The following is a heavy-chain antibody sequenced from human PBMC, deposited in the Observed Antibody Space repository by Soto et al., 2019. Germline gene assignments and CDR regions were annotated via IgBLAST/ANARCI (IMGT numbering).Heavy chain of an antibody. CDR2: IHYSGTT. Sequence: SETLSLTCTVSGSSMRNYFWTWIRQPPGKGLEWIGYIHYSGTTSFFPSYNPSLRSRVTMSVDTSKNQFSLNLRSVTAADTAVYYCAREGYSATYSYYQTLDVWGQGATVTVSS. CDR1: GSSMRNYF. CDR3: AREGYSATYSYYQTLDV. V-gene: IGHV4-59*12. J-gene: IGHJ6*02. D-gene: IGHD4-4*01.